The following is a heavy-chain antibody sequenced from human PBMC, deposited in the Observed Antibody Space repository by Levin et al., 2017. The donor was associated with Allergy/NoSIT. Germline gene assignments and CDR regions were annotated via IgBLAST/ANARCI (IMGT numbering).Heavy chain of an antibody. CDR3: ASPVSSSSWYYFDY. D-gene: IGHD6-13*01. CDR1: GFTVSSNY. V-gene: IGHV3-66*01. Sequence: GGSLRLSCAASGFTVSSNYMSWVRQAPGKGLEWVSVIYSGGSTYYADSVKGRFTLSRDNAKNTLYLQMNSLRAEDTAVYYCASPVSSSSWYYFDYWGQGTLVTVSS. CDR2: IYSGGST. J-gene: IGHJ4*02.